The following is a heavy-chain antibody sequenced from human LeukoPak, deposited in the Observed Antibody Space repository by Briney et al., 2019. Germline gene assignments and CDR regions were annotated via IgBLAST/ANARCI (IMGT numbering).Heavy chain of an antibody. Sequence: PGGTLRLSCAASGFTFSSYGMSWVRQAPGKGLEWVSAISGSGGSTYYADSVKGRFTISRDNSKNTLYLQMNSLRAEDTAVYYCAKDGYSYGRGFDYWGQGTLVTVSS. J-gene: IGHJ4*02. CDR3: AKDGYSYGRGFDY. CDR1: GFTFSSYG. D-gene: IGHD5-18*01. CDR2: ISGSGGST. V-gene: IGHV3-23*01.